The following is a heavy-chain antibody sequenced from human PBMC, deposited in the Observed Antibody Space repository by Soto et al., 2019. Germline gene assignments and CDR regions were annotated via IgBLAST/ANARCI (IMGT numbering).Heavy chain of an antibody. Sequence: GPTLVNPTQTLTLTCTFSGFSLSTSGMCVSWIRQPPGKALEWLALIDWDDDKYYADSVKGRFTISRDNSKNTLYLQMNSLRAEDTAVYYCARDVNSRSGPALYFDYWGQGTLVTVSS. CDR1: GFSLSTSGMC. CDR2: IDWDDDK. J-gene: IGHJ4*02. V-gene: IGHV2-70*02. D-gene: IGHD6-19*01. CDR3: ARDVNSRSGPALYFDY.